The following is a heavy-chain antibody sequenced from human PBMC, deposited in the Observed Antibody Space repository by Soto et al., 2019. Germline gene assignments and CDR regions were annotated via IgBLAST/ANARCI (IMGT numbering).Heavy chain of an antibody. J-gene: IGHJ6*02. Sequence: PGGSLRLSCAASGFIFRDWFMSWIRQAPGKGLEWISYISKDSGRATRYADSVKGRFTISRDNAKNSLYLQMNSLRAEDTAVYYCARDKEGGRGSGSYYIGGYYYGMDVWGQGTTVTVSS. V-gene: IGHV3-11*04. CDR2: ISKDSGRAT. D-gene: IGHD3-10*01. CDR1: GFIFRDWF. CDR3: ARDKEGGRGSGSYYIGGYYYGMDV.